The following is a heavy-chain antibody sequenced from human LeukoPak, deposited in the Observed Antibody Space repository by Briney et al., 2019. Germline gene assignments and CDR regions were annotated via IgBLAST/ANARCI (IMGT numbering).Heavy chain of an antibody. V-gene: IGHV4-34*01. J-gene: IGHJ4*02. D-gene: IGHD3-22*01. Sequence: PSETLSLTCAVYGGSFSGYYWSWIRQPPGKGLEWIGEINHSGNTNYNPSLKSRVTISVDTSKNQFSLKLSSVTAADTAVYYCARAYYYDSSGYYLGLDYWGQGTLVTVSS. CDR3: ARAYYYDSSGYYLGLDY. CDR2: INHSGNT. CDR1: GGSFSGYY.